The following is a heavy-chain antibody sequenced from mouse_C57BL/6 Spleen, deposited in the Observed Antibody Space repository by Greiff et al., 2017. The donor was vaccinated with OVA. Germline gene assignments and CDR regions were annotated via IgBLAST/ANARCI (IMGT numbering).Heavy chain of an antibody. J-gene: IGHJ2*01. CDR1: GFTFNTYA. CDR2: IRSKSSNYAT. V-gene: IGHV10-3*01. D-gene: IGHD4-1*01. Sequence: DVKLVESGGGLVQPKGSLKLSCAASGFTFNTYAMHWVRQAPGKGLEWVARIRSKSSNYATYYADSVKDRFTISRDDSQSMLYLQMNNLKTEDTAMYYCVRERELGRGGYFDYWGQGTTLTVSS. CDR3: VRERELGRGGYFDY.